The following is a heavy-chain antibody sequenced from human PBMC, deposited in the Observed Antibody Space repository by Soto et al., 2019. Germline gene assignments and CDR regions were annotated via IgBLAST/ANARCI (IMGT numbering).Heavy chain of an antibody. Sequence: LRLSCAASGFTFSDSWMSWDRQFPGTGLEWVANINQHETEKHYVDSVKGRFTISRDNAKNSLFLQMNSLRAEDTAIYYCAIGDSFDFWGQGTPVTVSA. CDR2: INQHETEK. CDR1: GFTFSDSW. V-gene: IGHV3-7*03. CDR3: AIGDSFDF. J-gene: IGHJ4*01.